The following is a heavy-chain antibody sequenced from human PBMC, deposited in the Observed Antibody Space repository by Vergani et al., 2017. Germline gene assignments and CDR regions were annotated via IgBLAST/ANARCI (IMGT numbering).Heavy chain of an antibody. Sequence: QVQLQESGPGLVKPSQTLSLTCSVSGDSISSGVYYWNWIRQHPGKGLEWIGYTYSTGSTHHNPSLRRRINMSVDTSKMQFSLKLNSGTAADTAMYYCARMGGYDEGDSFRIGYFDSWGPGILVTVSS. D-gene: IGHD2-21*01. V-gene: IGHV4-31*03. CDR3: ARMGGYDEGDSFRIGYFDS. CDR1: GDSISSGVYY. J-gene: IGHJ4*02. CDR2: TYSTGST.